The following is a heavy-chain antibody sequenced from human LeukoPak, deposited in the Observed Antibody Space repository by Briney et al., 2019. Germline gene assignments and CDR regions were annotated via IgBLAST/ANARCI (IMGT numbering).Heavy chain of an antibody. CDR1: GYSISSGYY. CDR3: ARLVHYYGSGSSQTPFDY. V-gene: IGHV4-38-2*02. J-gene: IGHJ4*02. CDR2: IYHSWNT. D-gene: IGHD3-10*01. Sequence: SETLSLTCTVSGYSISSGYYWGWIRQPPGKGLEWIGNIYHSWNTYYNPSLKSRVTISVDTSKNQFSLKLSSVTAADTAVYYCARLVHYYGSGSSQTPFDYWGQGTLVTVSS.